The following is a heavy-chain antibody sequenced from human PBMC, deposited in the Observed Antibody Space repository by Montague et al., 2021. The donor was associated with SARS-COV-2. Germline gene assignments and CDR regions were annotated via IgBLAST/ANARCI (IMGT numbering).Heavy chain of an antibody. V-gene: IGHV4-4*02. CDR3: AREGLVVRGWFDP. D-gene: IGHD2-15*01. Sequence: SETLSLTCAVSGGSISSSNWWSWVRQPPGKGLEWIGEIYHSGSTKYNPXXKSRVTISVDKSKNQFSLKLSSVTAADTAVYYCAREGLVVRGWFDPWGQGTLVTVSS. J-gene: IGHJ5*02. CDR1: GGSISSSNW. CDR2: IYHSGST.